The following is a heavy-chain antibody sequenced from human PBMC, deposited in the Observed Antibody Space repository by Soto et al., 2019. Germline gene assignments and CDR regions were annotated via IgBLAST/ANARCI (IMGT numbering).Heavy chain of an antibody. V-gene: IGHV3-33*01. D-gene: IGHD1-26*01. CDR3: ATETRGGGSYDSGDY. CDR2: IWYDGNTK. Sequence: QVQLVESGGGVVQPGRSLRLSCEASGFLFNNYGMHWVRQAPGKGLEWVAVIWYDGNTKYYADSVKGRFTIYRDNSKNTLYLQMTSLRAGDTAVYYCATETRGGGSYDSGDYCGQGTLVTVSS. J-gene: IGHJ4*02. CDR1: GFLFNNYG.